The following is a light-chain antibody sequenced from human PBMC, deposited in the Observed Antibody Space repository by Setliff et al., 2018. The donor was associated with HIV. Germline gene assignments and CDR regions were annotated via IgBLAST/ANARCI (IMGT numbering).Light chain of an antibody. J-gene: IGLJ1*01. V-gene: IGLV2-14*03. CDR1: NSDIGSHDY. CDR3: ASHRDTNTLEV. Sequence: SVLTQPASVSGSPGQSITISCSGTNSDIGSHDYVSWYQQHPGKAPKLIIFSVTYRPSGVSDRFSGSKSGNTASLTISGLQPEDEADYYCASHRDTNTLEVFGTGTKVTV. CDR2: SVT.